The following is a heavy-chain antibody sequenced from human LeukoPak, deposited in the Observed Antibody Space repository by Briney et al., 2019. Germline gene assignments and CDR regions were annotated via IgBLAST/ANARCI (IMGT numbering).Heavy chain of an antibody. D-gene: IGHD3-9*01. Sequence: PGGSLRLSCAASRFTFSNYAMTWVRQAPGKGLEWVGRIKSKTDGGTTDYAAPVKGRFTISRDDSKNTLYLQMNSLKTEDTAVYYCTTSVLRYFDWLHNWFDPWGQGTLVTVSS. J-gene: IGHJ5*02. CDR2: IKSKTDGGTT. V-gene: IGHV3-15*01. CDR3: TTSVLRYFDWLHNWFDP. CDR1: RFTFSNYA.